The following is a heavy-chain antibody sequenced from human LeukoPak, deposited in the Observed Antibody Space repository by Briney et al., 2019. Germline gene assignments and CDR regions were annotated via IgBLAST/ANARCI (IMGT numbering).Heavy chain of an antibody. D-gene: IGHD1-26*01. Sequence: SETLSLTCTVSGGSISSSYWSWIRQPPGKGLEWIGYIYYSGSTNYNPSLKSRVTISVDTSKNQFSLKLSSVTAADTAVYYCARGRSFRVGATHEKRQPDAFDIWGQGTMVTVSS. CDR1: GGSISSSY. V-gene: IGHV4-59*12. CDR3: ARGRSFRVGATHEKRQPDAFDI. CDR2: IYYSGST. J-gene: IGHJ3*02.